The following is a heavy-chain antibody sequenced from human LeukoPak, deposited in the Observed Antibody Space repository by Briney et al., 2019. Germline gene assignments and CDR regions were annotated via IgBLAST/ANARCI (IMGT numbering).Heavy chain of an antibody. V-gene: IGHV3-23*01. Sequence: GGSLRLSCAASGFTFSSYGMSWVRQAPGKGLEWVSEISGSGGSTYYADSVKGRFTISRDNSKNTLYLQMNSLRAEDTAVYYCAKVPPCSGGSCYSFDCWGQGTLVTVSS. J-gene: IGHJ4*02. CDR2: ISGSGGST. CDR1: GFTFSSYG. CDR3: AKVPPCSGGSCYSFDC. D-gene: IGHD2-15*01.